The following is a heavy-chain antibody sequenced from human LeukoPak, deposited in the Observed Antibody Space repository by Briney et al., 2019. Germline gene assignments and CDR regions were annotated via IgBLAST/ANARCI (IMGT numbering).Heavy chain of an antibody. CDR3: ARGGTAAGHRDYFDY. Sequence: LSLTCAVSGGSFTTVDYYWAWIRQAPGKGLEWISYISSSSSTIYYADSVRGRFTISRDNAKNSLYLQMNSLSAEDTAVYYCARGGTAAGHRDYFDYWGQGTLVTVSS. D-gene: IGHD6-13*01. CDR1: GGSFTTVDYY. J-gene: IGHJ4*02. CDR2: ISSSSSTI. V-gene: IGHV3-11*04.